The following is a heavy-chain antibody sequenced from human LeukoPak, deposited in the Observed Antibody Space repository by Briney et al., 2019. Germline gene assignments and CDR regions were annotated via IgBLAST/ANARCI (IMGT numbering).Heavy chain of an antibody. CDR3: ARGSTAADNGFDI. CDR1: GYTFTGYL. D-gene: IGHD6-25*01. CDR2: FNPNSGGT. Sequence: SVKVSCKASGYTFTGYLMHWVRQAPGQGLEWMGWFNPNSGGTNYVQKFQGRVTMTRDTSISTAYMEVSRLRSDDTAVYYCARGSTAADNGFDIWGQGTMVTVSS. J-gene: IGHJ3*02. V-gene: IGHV1-2*02.